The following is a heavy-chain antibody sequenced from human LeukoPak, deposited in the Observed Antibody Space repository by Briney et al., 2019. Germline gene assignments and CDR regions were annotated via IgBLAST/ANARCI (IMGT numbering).Heavy chain of an antibody. V-gene: IGHV4-4*02. CDR2: MYHSGST. CDR3: ARDRGIAAAATGYYFDY. J-gene: IGHJ4*02. D-gene: IGHD6-13*01. CDR1: SGSIRDTNW. Sequence: PSGTLSLTCAVSSGSIRDTNWWSWVRQPPGKGLEWIGEMYHSGSTNYNPSLKSRVTISVDESNNRFSLRLNSVTAADTAVYYCARDRGIAAAATGYYFDYWGQGTLVTVSS.